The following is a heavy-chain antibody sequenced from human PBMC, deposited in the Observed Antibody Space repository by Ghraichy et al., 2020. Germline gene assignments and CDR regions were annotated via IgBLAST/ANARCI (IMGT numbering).Heavy chain of an antibody. CDR1: GFTFSSSR. CDR2: ISYNTFDI. Sequence: GGSLRLSCAASGFTFSSSRMTWVRRAPGKGLEWVSSISYNTFDIYYADSVKGRFTISRDNAKNSLYLHMNSLRADDTAVYYCVKADTPTGRGSWYGDSWGQGSLVTVSS. J-gene: IGHJ4*02. D-gene: IGHD6-13*01. CDR3: VKADTPTGRGSWYGDS. V-gene: IGHV3-21*01.